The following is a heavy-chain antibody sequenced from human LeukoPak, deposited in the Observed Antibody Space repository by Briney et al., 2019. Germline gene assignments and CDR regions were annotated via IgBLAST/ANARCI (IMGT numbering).Heavy chain of an antibody. CDR2: IYYSEST. J-gene: IGHJ4*02. CDR1: GGSISRYS. D-gene: IGHD3-10*01. Sequence: PSETLSLTCTVSGGSISRYSWSWIRQPPGKGLEWICLIYYSESTNYNPSLMNRVTISVDTSKNQISLKLGSVTAADTDVYYCALFLWDYRFDYWGQGTLVTVSS. V-gene: IGHV4-59*08. CDR3: ALFLWDYRFDY.